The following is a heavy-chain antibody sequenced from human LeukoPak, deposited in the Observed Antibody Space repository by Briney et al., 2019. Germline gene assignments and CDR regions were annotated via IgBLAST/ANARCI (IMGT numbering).Heavy chain of an antibody. CDR1: GYTFTSYG. Sequence: ASVKVSCKASGYTFTSYGISWVRQAPGQGLEWMGWINPNSGGTNYAQKFQGRVTMTRDTSISTAYMELSRLRSDDTAVYYCATGYSGYAHLGDWGQGTLVTVSS. J-gene: IGHJ4*02. CDR2: INPNSGGT. D-gene: IGHD5-12*01. CDR3: ATGYSGYAHLGD. V-gene: IGHV1-2*02.